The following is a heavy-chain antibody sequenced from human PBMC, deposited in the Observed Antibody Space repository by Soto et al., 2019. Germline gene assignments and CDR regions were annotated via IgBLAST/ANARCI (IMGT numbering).Heavy chain of an antibody. CDR1: GYTFTGYY. Sequence: GSVEVSCKASGYTFTGYYMHWLRQAPGQGLEWMGWINPNSGGTNCAQKFQGWVTMTRDTSTRTAYMELSRLRSDDTAVYYCARAGSSSLHYYYYYMDVWGKGTTVTVSS. J-gene: IGHJ6*03. D-gene: IGHD6-6*01. CDR2: INPNSGGT. CDR3: ARAGSSSLHYYYYYMDV. V-gene: IGHV1-2*04.